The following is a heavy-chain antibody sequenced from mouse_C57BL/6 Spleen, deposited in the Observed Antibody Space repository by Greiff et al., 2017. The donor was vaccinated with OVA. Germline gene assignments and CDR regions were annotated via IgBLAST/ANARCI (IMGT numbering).Heavy chain of an antibody. CDR2: IDPNSGGT. Sequence: QVQLQQPGAELVKPGASVKLSCKASGYTFTSYWMHWVKQRPGRGLEWIGRIDPNSGGTKYNEKFKSKATLTVDKPSSTSYMQLSSLTSEDAAVYYCARSAYGSKDYAMDYWGQGTSVTVSS. V-gene: IGHV1-72*01. CDR3: ARSAYGSKDYAMDY. D-gene: IGHD1-1*01. J-gene: IGHJ4*01. CDR1: GYTFTSYW.